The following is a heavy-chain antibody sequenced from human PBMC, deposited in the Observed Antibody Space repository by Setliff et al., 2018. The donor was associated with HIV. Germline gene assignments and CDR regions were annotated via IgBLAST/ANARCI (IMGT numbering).Heavy chain of an antibody. D-gene: IGHD6-25*01. Sequence: SVKVSCKASGGTFSTYGISWVRQGPGQGLEWMGRIIPMYGTANYAQRFQDRITITADKSTSTAYMELRSLTSKDTAMYYCAGEVVAQRLYNFYMDVWGKGTTVTVSS. CDR1: GGTFSTYG. V-gene: IGHV1-69*06. J-gene: IGHJ6*03. CDR3: AGEVVAQRLYNFYMDV. CDR2: IIPMYGTA.